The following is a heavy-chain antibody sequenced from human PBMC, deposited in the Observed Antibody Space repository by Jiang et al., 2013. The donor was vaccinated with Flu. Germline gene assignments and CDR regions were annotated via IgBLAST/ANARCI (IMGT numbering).Heavy chain of an antibody. CDR1: GDSVSSNSAA. V-gene: IGHV6-1*01. Sequence: SQTLSLTCAISGDSVSSNSAAWNWIRQSPSRGLEWLGRTYYRSEWYNNYAVSVKSRVTINPDTSKNQFSLQLNSVTPEDTAAYYCARGPDTAVAGFDYWGQGTLVTVSS. D-gene: IGHD5-18*01. CDR3: ARGPDTAVAGFDY. J-gene: IGHJ4*02. CDR2: TYYRSEWYN.